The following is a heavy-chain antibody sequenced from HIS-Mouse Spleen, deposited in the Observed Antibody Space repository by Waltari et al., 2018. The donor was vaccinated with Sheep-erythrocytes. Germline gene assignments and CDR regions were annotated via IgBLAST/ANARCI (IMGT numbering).Heavy chain of an antibody. V-gene: IGHV3-21*01. J-gene: IGHJ6*02. Sequence: EVQLVESGGGLVKPGGSLRLPCAASGFTFSSYSMNWVRAAPGKGLEWVSSISSSSSYIYYADSVKGRFTISRDNAKNSLYLQMNSLRAEDTAVYYCARDPKYYDFWSGYYKDYYGMDVWGQGTTVTVSS. CDR2: ISSSSSYI. CDR3: ARDPKYYDFWSGYYKDYYGMDV. CDR1: GFTFSSYS. D-gene: IGHD3-3*01.